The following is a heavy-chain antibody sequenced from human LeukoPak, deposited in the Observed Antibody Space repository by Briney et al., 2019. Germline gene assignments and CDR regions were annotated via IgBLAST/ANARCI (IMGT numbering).Heavy chain of an antibody. Sequence: PGGSLRLSCAASGFTFDDYGMYWVRHAPGKGLEWVSYISSSSTTIYYADSVKGRFTISRDNAKNSLYLQMNSLRAEDTAVYYCAGGMTTVTTRGYWGQGTLVTVSS. V-gene: IGHV3-48*04. CDR1: GFTFDDYG. J-gene: IGHJ4*02. CDR3: AGGMTTVTTRGY. D-gene: IGHD4-17*01. CDR2: ISSSSTTI.